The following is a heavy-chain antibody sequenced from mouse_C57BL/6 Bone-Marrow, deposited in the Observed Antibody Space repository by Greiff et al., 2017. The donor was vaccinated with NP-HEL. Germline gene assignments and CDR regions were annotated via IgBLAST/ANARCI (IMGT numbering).Heavy chain of an antibody. CDR3: ARHLLPFLDY. D-gene: IGHD2-1*01. CDR2: ISNLAYSI. V-gene: IGHV5-15*01. CDR1: GFTFSDYG. J-gene: IGHJ4*01. Sequence: EVQRVESGGGLVQPGGSLKLSCAASGFTFSDYGMAWVRQAPRKGPEWVAFISNLAYSIYYADTVTGRFTISSENAKNTLYLEMSSLRSEDTAMYYCARHLLPFLDYWGQGTSVTVSS.